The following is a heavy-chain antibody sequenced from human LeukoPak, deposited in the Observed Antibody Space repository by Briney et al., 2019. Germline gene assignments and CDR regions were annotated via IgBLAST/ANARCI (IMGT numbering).Heavy chain of an antibody. Sequence: PGGSLRLSCAASGFTFSSYGMHWVRQAPGKGLEWVAVVSYDGSGNYYADSVKGRFTISRDNSKNTLHLQMNSLRPEDTAVYYCARGVAAGIYYGMGVWGQGTTVTVSS. CDR1: GFTFSSYG. CDR3: ARGVAAGIYYGMGV. D-gene: IGHD6-13*01. V-gene: IGHV3-30*03. CDR2: VSYDGSGN. J-gene: IGHJ6*02.